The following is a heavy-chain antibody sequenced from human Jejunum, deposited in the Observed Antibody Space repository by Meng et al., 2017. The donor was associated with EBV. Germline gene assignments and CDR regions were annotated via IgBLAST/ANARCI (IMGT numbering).Heavy chain of an antibody. Sequence: ELQLVGLGGGLVPPGGYIRSSCADSGFTINRNTMSWVRQATGKGLEWVSAITDSGGSTYYTDSVKGRFNISRDNYKNTLYLQMNSLRAEDTAVYYCAKLTRAWGQGTLVTVSS. V-gene: IGHV3-23*04. CDR3: AKLTRA. J-gene: IGHJ5*02. CDR2: ITDSGGST. CDR1: GFTINRNT.